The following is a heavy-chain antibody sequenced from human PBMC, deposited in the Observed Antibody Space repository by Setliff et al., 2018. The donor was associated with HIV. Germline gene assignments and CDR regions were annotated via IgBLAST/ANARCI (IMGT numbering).Heavy chain of an antibody. V-gene: IGHV4-34*01. CDR1: GGSFSGYS. D-gene: IGHD6-13*01. CDR2: MNHSEH. CDR3: ARDIQAAGTGWFDP. Sequence: SETLSLTCAVYGGSFSGYSWTWIRQSPGKGLEWIGEMNHSEHYYNPTLKSRVTISMDTSKNQFSLELSSVTAADTAVYYCARDIQAAGTGWFDPWGQGTLVTVSS. J-gene: IGHJ5*02.